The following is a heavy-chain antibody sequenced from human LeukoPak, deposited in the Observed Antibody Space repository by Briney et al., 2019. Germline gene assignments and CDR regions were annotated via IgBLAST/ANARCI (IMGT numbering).Heavy chain of an antibody. J-gene: IGHJ5*02. D-gene: IGHD3-3*01. CDR1: GFTFSSYA. CDR3: AKGRGIRFLEWLSTGGDL. V-gene: IGHV3-23*01. Sequence: GGSLRLSCAASGFTFSSYAMSWVRQAPGKGLEWVSAISGSGGSTYYADSVKGRFTISRDNSENTLYLQMNSLRAEDTAVYYCAKGRGIRFLEWLSTGGDLWGQGTLVTVSS. CDR2: ISGSGGST.